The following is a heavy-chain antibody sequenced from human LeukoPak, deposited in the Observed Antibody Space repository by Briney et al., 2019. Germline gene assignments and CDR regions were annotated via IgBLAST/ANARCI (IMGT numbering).Heavy chain of an antibody. D-gene: IGHD5-24*01. J-gene: IGHJ2*01. CDR3: AAEGRDGYNYWYFDL. Sequence: SVKVSCKASGFTFTSSAMQWVRQARGQRLEWIGWIVVGSGNTNYAQQFQERVTITRDMSTSTAYMELSSLRSEDTAVYYCAAEGRDGYNYWYFDLWGRGTLVTVSS. CDR1: GFTFTSSA. CDR2: IVVGSGNT. V-gene: IGHV1-58*02.